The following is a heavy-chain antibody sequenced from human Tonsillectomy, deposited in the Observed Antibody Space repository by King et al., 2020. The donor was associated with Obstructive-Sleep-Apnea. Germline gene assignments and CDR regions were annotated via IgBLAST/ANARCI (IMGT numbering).Heavy chain of an antibody. CDR2: IMSKNDGGTI. J-gene: IGHJ4*02. CDR3: TTDPRD. Sequence: VQLVESGGGLVKPGGSLRLSCEASGFTFSKTWMSWVRQAPGKGLEWIGLIMSKNDGGTIDYAAPVKGRFIISRDDSESTVYLQMNSLKTEDTAVYYCTTDPRDWGQGTLVTVSA. CDR1: GFTFSKTW. V-gene: IGHV3-15*01. D-gene: IGHD3-10*01.